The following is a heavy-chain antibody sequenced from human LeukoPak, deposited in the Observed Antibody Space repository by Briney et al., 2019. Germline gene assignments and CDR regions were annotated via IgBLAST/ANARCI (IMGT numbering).Heavy chain of an antibody. Sequence: PGGSLRLSCAASGFIFTTYAMNWVRQAPGKGLEWVSGISAGGDYTYYADSVKGRFTISRDNSKNTLYLEMNSLRADDTAVYHCAKGPGSGWYYFIYWGQGTLVTVST. D-gene: IGHD6-19*01. J-gene: IGHJ4*02. CDR3: AKGPGSGWYYFIY. CDR2: ISAGGDYT. V-gene: IGHV3-23*01. CDR1: GFIFTTYA.